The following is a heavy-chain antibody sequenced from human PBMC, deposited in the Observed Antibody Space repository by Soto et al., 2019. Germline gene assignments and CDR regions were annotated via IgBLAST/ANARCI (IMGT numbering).Heavy chain of an antibody. CDR3: ARIMAEGGGDFYPNYYYYCYMDV. CDR1: GGSISSGGYY. J-gene: IGHJ6*03. Sequence: QVQLQESGPGLVKPSQTLSLTCTVSGGSISSGGYYWSWIRQHPGKGLEWSGYIYYSGSTYYNPSPHRRGTRPVDTPKNQLSLQQICGTAADAAVFYCARIMAEGGGDFYPNYYYYCYMDVWGKGTTVTVSS. V-gene: IGHV4-31*03. CDR2: IYYSGST. D-gene: IGHD2-21*01.